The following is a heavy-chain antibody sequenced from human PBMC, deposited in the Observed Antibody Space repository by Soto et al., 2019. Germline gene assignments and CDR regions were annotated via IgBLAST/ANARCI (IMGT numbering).Heavy chain of an antibody. CDR1: GASISSYY. D-gene: IGHD3-10*01. Sequence: SETLSLTCSVSGASISSYYWSWIRQPPGKGLEWIGYIYDSGSTNYNPSLKSRVTISVDTSKNQFSLKVYSVTAADTAVYYCARDYSDSGSYFHWFDPWGQGTLVTVS. CDR3: ARDYSDSGSYFHWFDP. J-gene: IGHJ5*02. CDR2: IYDSGST. V-gene: IGHV4-59*01.